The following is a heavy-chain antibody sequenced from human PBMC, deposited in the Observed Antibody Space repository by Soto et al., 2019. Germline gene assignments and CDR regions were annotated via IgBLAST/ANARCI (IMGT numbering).Heavy chain of an antibody. D-gene: IGHD7-27*01. V-gene: IGHV4-61*01. CDR2: IYYSGST. J-gene: IGHJ4*02. Sequence: SETLSLTCTVSGGSVSSGTYYWTWIRQPPGKGLEWIGFIYYSGSTNYNPSLQSRVTISVDTSKNQFSLKMNSVTAADTAVYYCARPGRDWGALHYWGQGTLVTVSS. CDR1: GGSVSSGTYY. CDR3: ARPGRDWGALHY.